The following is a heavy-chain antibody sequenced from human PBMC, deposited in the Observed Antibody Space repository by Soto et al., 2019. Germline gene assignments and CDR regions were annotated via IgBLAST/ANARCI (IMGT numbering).Heavy chain of an antibody. Sequence: QVQLVESGGGVVQPGSSLRLSCAASGFSCSNYDMHWVRQAPGKGLEWVALIWSDGSDKSYVDSVKGRFTISRDNTKSTLYLQMNSLRVEDTAVYYCAIRHGYNYDYWGQGTLVTVSS. CDR3: AIRHGYNYDY. D-gene: IGHD5-12*01. V-gene: IGHV3-33*01. J-gene: IGHJ4*02. CDR2: IWSDGSDK. CDR1: GFSCSNYD.